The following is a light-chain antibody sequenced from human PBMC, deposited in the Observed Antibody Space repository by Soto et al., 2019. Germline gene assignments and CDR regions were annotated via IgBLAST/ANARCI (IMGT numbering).Light chain of an antibody. CDR1: SSNIGSNT. V-gene: IGLV1-44*01. CDR3: AAWDDSLNGVV. CDR2: SNN. J-gene: IGLJ2*01. Sequence: QSVLPQPPSASGTPGQRVTSSCSGSSSNIGSNTVNWYQQLPGTAPKLLIYSNNQRPSGVPDRFSGSKSGTSASLAISGLQSEDEADYYCAAWDDSLNGVVVGGGTKLTVL.